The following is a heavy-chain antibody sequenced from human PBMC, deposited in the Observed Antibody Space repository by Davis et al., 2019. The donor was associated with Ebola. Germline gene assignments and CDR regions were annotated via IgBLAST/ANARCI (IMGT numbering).Heavy chain of an antibody. CDR3: ARRDIVVNYNGMDV. Sequence: MPSETLSLTCTVSGGSISSSSYYWGWIRQPPGKGLEWIGEINHGGSTNYNPSLKSRVTISVDTSKNQFSLKLSSVTAADTAVYYCARRDIVVNYNGMDVWGQGTTVTVSS. J-gene: IGHJ6*02. CDR2: INHGGST. V-gene: IGHV4-39*07. D-gene: IGHD5-12*01. CDR1: GGSISSSSYY.